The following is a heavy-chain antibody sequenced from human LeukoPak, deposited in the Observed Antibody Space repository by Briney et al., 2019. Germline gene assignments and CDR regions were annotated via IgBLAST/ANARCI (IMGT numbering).Heavy chain of an antibody. J-gene: IGHJ4*02. Sequence: GGSLRLSCAASGFTFSSYGMHWVRQAPGKGLEWVAFIRYDGSNKYYADSVKGRFAISRDNSKNTLYLQMNSLRAEDTAVYFCARSVAPRGTAAAGSVRYFDYWGQGTLVTVSS. CDR2: IRYDGSNK. D-gene: IGHD6-13*01. V-gene: IGHV3-30*02. CDR1: GFTFSSYG. CDR3: ARSVAPRGTAAAGSVRYFDY.